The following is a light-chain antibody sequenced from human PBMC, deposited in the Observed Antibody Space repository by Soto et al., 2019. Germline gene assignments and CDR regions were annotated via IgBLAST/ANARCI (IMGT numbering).Light chain of an antibody. J-gene: IGKJ1*01. V-gene: IGKV1-9*01. CDR1: QGISNY. CDR3: QRLNSYPPWT. CDR2: AAS. Sequence: IQLTQSPSFLSASVGDRVTITCRASQGISNYLAWYQQKPGKAPKLLIYAASTLQSGVPSRFSGSGSGTEFTLTISSLQPEDFATYYCQRLNSYPPWTFGQGTKVEIK.